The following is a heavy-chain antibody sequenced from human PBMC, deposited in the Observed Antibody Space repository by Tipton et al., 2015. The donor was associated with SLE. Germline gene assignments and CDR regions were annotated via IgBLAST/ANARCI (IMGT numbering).Heavy chain of an antibody. V-gene: IGHV1-18*01. CDR1: GFTFTEYG. J-gene: IGHJ6*03. Sequence: QVQLVQSGAEVKKPGASMKVSCQASGFTFTEYGFSWVRQAPGQGLEWLGWISAHNGNTYFAQKFRDRVTMTTDTSTTTVYMELRGLRSDDTAVYFCARGATAMTSLRRGPSYSNYLDAWGRGSTVTVSS. CDR2: ISAHNGNT. CDR3: ARGATAMTSLRRGPSYSNYLDA. D-gene: IGHD4-17*01.